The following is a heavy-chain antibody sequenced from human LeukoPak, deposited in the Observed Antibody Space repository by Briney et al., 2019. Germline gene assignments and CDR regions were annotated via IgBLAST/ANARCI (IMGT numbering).Heavy chain of an antibody. V-gene: IGHV1-46*01. CDR1: GYIFTSFY. CDR3: ARDTEQQLAPFDY. D-gene: IGHD6-13*01. J-gene: IGHJ4*02. CDR2: IDPSGGIT. Sequence: AASVTVSCKASGYIFTSFYIHWVRQVPGQGLEWMGIIDPSGGITTYAQKFQGGVIMTADTSTNTVYLELSSLKSEDTAVYYCARDTEQQLAPFDYWGQGTLVTVSS.